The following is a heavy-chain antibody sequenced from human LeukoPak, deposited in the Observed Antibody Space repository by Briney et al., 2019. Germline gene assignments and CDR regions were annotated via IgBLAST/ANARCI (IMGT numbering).Heavy chain of an antibody. J-gene: IGHJ4*02. CDR2: VTSSARTT. D-gene: IGHD2-15*01. CDR1: GFTFSNYA. Sequence: GGSLRLSCTASGFTFSNYAMSWVRQAPGKGLEWVSTVTSSARTTYYADSVKGRFAISRDNSENTLYLQMNSLRAEDTAVYYCAKKIRLLWASDALDLWGQGTLVTVS. CDR3: AKKIRLLWASDALDL. V-gene: IGHV3-23*01.